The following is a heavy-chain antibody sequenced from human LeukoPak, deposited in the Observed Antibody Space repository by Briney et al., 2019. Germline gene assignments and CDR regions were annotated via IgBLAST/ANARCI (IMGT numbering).Heavy chain of an antibody. CDR1: GFTFSNYG. CDR3: ARGGASELYYFDY. V-gene: IGHV3-33*01. Sequence: GGSLRLSCAASGFTFSNYGMHWVRQAPGKGLEWVAVIWHDGSNKYYADSVKGRFTISRDNSENTLYLQMKSLRAKDTAVYYCARGGASELYYFDYWGQGTLVTVSS. D-gene: IGHD2-15*01. CDR2: IWHDGSNK. J-gene: IGHJ4*02.